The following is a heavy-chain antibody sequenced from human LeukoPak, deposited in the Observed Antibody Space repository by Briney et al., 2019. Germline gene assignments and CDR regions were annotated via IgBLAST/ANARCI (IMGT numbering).Heavy chain of an antibody. CDR1: GFTFSSYA. Sequence: GGSLRLSCAASGFTFSSYAMSWVRQAPRKGLEWVSGFDPYGGTFYADSVKGRFTVSRDNAKNSLYLQMTSLRDEDTAVFYCTRGGYGYYGMDVWGQGTTVTVSS. CDR2: FDPYGGT. D-gene: IGHD1-1*01. CDR3: TRGGYGYYGMDV. V-gene: IGHV3-66*01. J-gene: IGHJ6*02.